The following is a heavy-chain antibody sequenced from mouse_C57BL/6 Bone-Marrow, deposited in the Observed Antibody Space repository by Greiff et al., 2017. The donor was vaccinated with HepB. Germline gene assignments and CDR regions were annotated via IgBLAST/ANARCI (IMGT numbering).Heavy chain of an antibody. J-gene: IGHJ4*01. Sequence: QVQLQQPGAELVKPGTSVKLSCKASGYTFTSYWMHWVKQRPGQGLEWIGMIHPNSGSTNYNEKFKSKATLTVDKSSSTAYMQLSSLTSEDSAVYYCAREDTTVVPYYYAMDYWGQGTSVTVSS. D-gene: IGHD1-1*01. CDR3: AREDTTVVPYYYAMDY. V-gene: IGHV1-64*01. CDR2: IHPNSGST. CDR1: GYTFTSYW.